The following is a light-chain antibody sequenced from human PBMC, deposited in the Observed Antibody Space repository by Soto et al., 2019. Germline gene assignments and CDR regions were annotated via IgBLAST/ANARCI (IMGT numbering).Light chain of an antibody. Sequence: QSVLTQPPSASRSPGKSVTISCTGTSSDIGAYNYVSWYQQHPGKVPKLIIHEVTKRPSGVPDRFSASKSGNTASLTVSGLQAEDEADYYCSSHGGANNFYVFGTGTKVTVL. J-gene: IGLJ1*01. CDR1: SSDIGAYNY. V-gene: IGLV2-8*02. CDR3: SSHGGANNFYV. CDR2: EVT.